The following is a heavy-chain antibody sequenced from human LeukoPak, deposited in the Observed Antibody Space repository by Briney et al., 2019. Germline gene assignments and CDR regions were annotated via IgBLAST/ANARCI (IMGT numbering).Heavy chain of an antibody. CDR3: ARELSFGQLVRPFDY. J-gene: IGHJ4*02. D-gene: IGHD6-6*01. Sequence: GASVKVSCKVSGYTLTELSMHWVRQAPGKGLEWMGGFDPEDGETIYAQKFQGRATMTEGTSTDTAYMELSSLRSEDTAVYYCARELSFGQLVRPFDYWGQGTLVTVSS. V-gene: IGHV1-24*01. CDR1: GYTLTELS. CDR2: FDPEDGET.